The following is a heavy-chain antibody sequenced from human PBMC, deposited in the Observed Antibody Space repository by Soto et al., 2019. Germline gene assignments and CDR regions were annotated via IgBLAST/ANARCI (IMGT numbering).Heavy chain of an antibody. Sequence: ASVKVSCKASGYTVTSSAMHWVRQAPGQRLEWMGWINAGNGNTKYSQKFQGRVTITRDTSASTAYMELSSLRSEDTAVYYCAREGCGGDCFDYWGQGTLVTV. J-gene: IGHJ4*02. CDR1: GYTVTSSA. V-gene: IGHV1-3*01. CDR2: INAGNGNT. D-gene: IGHD2-21*01. CDR3: AREGCGGDCFDY.